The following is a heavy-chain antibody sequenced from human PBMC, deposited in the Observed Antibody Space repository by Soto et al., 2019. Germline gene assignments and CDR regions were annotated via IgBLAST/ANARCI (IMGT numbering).Heavy chain of an antibody. CDR2: INHSGST. V-gene: IGHV4-34*01. J-gene: IGHJ6*03. CDR3: ARRQQWLVRYYYYMDV. Sequence: SETLSLTCAVYGGSFSGYYWSWIRQPPGKGLEWIGEINHSGSTNYNPSLKSRVTISVDTSKNQFSLKLSSVTAADTAVYYCARRQQWLVRYYYYMDVWGKGTTVTVSS. CDR1: GGSFSGYY. D-gene: IGHD6-19*01.